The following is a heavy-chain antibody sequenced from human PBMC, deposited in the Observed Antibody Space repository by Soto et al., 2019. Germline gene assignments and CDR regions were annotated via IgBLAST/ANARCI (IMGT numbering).Heavy chain of an antibody. D-gene: IGHD3-10*01. CDR3: ARDNYGSGSSFDF. CDR2: VSYSGST. J-gene: IGHJ4*02. V-gene: IGHV4-31*03. CDR1: GGSVSSGGYY. Sequence: QVQLQESGPGLVKPSQTLSLTCSVSGGSVSSGGYYWSWIRQHPGKGLEWIGYVSYSGSTYYNPSLKSRPTILVDTSKNQSSLKLSSVTAADTAVYYCARDNYGSGSSFDFWGQGTLVAVSS.